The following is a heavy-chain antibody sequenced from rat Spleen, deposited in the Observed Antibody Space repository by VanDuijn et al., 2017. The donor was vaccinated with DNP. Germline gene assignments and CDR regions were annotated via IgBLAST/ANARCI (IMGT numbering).Heavy chain of an antibody. CDR1: GFSLTSYN. J-gene: IGHJ2*01. Sequence: QVQLKESGPGLVQPSQTLSLTCTVAGFSLTSYNVHWVRQPPGKGLEWIATISSTGSTYYNSALKSRLSISRDTSKSQVFLKMNSLQTEDTAIYFCTREGTTVAPFDYWGQGVMVTVSS. CDR3: TREGTTVAPFDY. D-gene: IGHD1-3*01. V-gene: IGHV2-6*01. CDR2: ISSTGST.